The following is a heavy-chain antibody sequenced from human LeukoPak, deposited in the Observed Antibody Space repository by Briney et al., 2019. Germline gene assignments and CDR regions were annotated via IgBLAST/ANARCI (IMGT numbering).Heavy chain of an antibody. CDR3: ARSRQASGLLSS. J-gene: IGHJ5*02. CDR2: IYDRGPA. Sequence: SQTLSLTCTVSGGAIASGGYSWNWIRQSPGKGLEWIGCIYDRGPAYYNPSLKSRFTISVDRPKNQFFHNVTSLTAADTAVYYCARSRQASGLLSSWGQGTPVVVSS. CDR1: GGAIASGGYS. D-gene: IGHD3-10*01. V-gene: IGHV4-30-2*06.